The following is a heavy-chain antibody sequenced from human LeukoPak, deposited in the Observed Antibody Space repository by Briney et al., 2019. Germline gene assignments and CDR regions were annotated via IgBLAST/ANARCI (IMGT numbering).Heavy chain of an antibody. CDR1: GYTLTELS. V-gene: IGHV1-24*01. CDR2: FDPEDGET. CDR3: AATQRYFDWLSHFDY. J-gene: IGHJ4*02. D-gene: IGHD3-9*01. Sequence: ASVKVSCKVSGYTLTELSMHWVRQAPGKGLEWMGGFDPEDGETIYAQKFQGRVTMTEDTSTDTAYMELSSLRPEDTAVYYCAATQRYFDWLSHFDYWGQGTLVTVSS.